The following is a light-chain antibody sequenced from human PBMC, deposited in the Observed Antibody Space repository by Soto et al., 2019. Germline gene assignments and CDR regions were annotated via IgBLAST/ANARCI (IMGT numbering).Light chain of an antibody. J-gene: IGKJ1*01. CDR3: QHYNSYSEA. CDR2: KAS. Sequence: DIQMTQSPSTLSGSVGDRVTITCRASQTISSWLAWYQQKPGKAPKLLIYKASTLKSGVPSRFSGSGSGIEFTLTISSMQPDDFATSYCQHYNSYSEAFGQGTKVELK. V-gene: IGKV1-5*03. CDR1: QTISSW.